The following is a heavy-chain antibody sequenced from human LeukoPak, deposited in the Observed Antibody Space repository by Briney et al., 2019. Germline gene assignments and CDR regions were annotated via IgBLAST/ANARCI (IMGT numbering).Heavy chain of an antibody. CDR1: GFTFSSYE. J-gene: IGHJ4*02. CDR3: ARIGSYPYYFDY. CDR2: ISTTGNTI. D-gene: IGHD1-26*01. Sequence: GGSLRLSCAASGFTFSSYEMNWVRQAPRKGLEWVSYISTTGNTIYYADSVKGRFTISRDNAKKSLYLQMNSLRAEDTAVYYCARIGSYPYYFDYWGQGDLVTVSS. V-gene: IGHV3-48*03.